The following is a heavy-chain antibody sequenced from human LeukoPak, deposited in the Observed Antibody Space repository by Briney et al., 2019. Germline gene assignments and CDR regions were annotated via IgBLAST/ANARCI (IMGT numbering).Heavy chain of an antibody. CDR3: ARGLLGHYYYYYGMDV. CDR2: ISAYNGNT. D-gene: IGHD1-26*01. V-gene: IGHV1-18*01. CDR1: GYTFTSYG. J-gene: IGHJ6*02. Sequence: ASVKVSCKASGYTFTSYGISWVRQAPGQGLEWMGWISAYNGNTNYAQKFQGWVTMTRDTSISTAYMELSRLRSDDTAVYYCARGLLGHYYYYYGMDVWGQGTTVTVSS.